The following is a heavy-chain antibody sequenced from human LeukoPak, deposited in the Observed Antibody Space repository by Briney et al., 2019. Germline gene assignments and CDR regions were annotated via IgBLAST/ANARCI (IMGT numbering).Heavy chain of an antibody. CDR3: ARADDYGDYGGGTNY. D-gene: IGHD4-17*01. CDR2: ISSSSSYI. V-gene: IGHV3-21*01. Sequence: PGGSLRLSCAASGFTFSSYSMNWVRQAPGKGLEWVSSISSSSSYIYYADSVKGRFTISRDNAKNSLYLQMNSLRAEDTAVYYCARADDYGDYGGGTNYWGQGTLVTVSS. J-gene: IGHJ4*02. CDR1: GFTFSSYS.